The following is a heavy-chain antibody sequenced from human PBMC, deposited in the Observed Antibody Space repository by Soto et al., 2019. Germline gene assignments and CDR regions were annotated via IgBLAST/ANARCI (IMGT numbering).Heavy chain of an antibody. Sequence: PSETLSLTCTVSGGSISSGGYYWSWIRQHPGKGLEWIGYIYYSGSTYYNPSLKSRVTISVDTSKNQFSLKLSSVTAADTAVYYCARLYCSSTSCVFDYWGQGTLVTVSS. CDR1: GGSISSGGYY. J-gene: IGHJ4*02. CDR3: ARLYCSSTSCVFDY. V-gene: IGHV4-31*03. CDR2: IYYSGST. D-gene: IGHD2-2*01.